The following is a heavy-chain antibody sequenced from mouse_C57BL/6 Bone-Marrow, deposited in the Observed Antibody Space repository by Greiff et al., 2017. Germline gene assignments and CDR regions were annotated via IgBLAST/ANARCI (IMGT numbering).Heavy chain of an antibody. CDR3: TRSGGNPFAY. Sequence: SGTVLARPGASVKMSCKTSGYTFTSYWMHWVKQRPGQGLEWIGAIYPGNSDTSYNQKFKGKATLTAVTSASTAYMERSSLTTEDSAVYYCTRSGGNPFAYWGQGTLVTVSA. CDR2: IYPGNSDT. D-gene: IGHD2-1*01. CDR1: GYTFTSYW. V-gene: IGHV1-5*01. J-gene: IGHJ3*01.